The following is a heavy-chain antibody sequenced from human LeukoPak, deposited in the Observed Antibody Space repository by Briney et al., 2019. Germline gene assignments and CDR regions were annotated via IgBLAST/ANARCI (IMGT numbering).Heavy chain of an antibody. CDR3: ARRELLYWYFDL. V-gene: IGHV4-39*01. CDR2: IYYSGST. Sequence: SETLSLTCTVSGGSISSSSYYWGWIRQPPGKGLEWIGSIYYSGSTYYNPSLKSRVTISVDTSKNQFSLKLSSVTAADTAVYYCARRELLYWYFDLWGRGTLVTVSS. J-gene: IGHJ2*01. D-gene: IGHD3-10*01. CDR1: GGSISSSSYY.